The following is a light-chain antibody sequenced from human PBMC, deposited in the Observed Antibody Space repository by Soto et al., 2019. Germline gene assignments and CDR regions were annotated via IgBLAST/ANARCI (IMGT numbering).Light chain of an antibody. V-gene: IGKV1-5*03. CDR1: QSISSW. J-gene: IGKJ1*01. CDR2: KAS. CDR3: QQYNSYLWT. Sequence: DIQMTQSPSTLSASVGDRVTITCRASQSISSWLAWYQQKPGKAPKLLIYKASSLESGVPSRFSGSGSGTEFTLTISSLQPDDFATYYCQQYNSYLWTFGRWTKVEIK.